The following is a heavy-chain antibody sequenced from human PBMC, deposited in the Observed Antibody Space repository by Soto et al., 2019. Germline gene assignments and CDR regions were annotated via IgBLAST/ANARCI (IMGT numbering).Heavy chain of an antibody. V-gene: IGHV4-61*01. Sequence: SETLSLTCTVSGVSVSSGSYYWSWIRQPPGKGLEWIGNIYYSGSTNYNPSLKSRVTISVDTSKNQFSLNLSSVTAADTAVYYCARDGGTRSPYGMDVWGQGTTVTVSS. CDR2: IYYSGST. D-gene: IGHD2-15*01. CDR3: ARDGGTRSPYGMDV. CDR1: GVSVSSGSYY. J-gene: IGHJ6*02.